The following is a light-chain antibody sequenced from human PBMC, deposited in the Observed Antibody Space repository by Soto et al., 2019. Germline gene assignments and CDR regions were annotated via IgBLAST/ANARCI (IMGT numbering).Light chain of an antibody. CDR2: DVS. Sequence: QSALTQHASVSGSPGQSITISCTGTSSDIGGYNYVSWYQQLPGKVPKLIIYDVSNRPSGVSDRFSGSKSGNAASLTISGLQAEDEADYYCSSYTSTSTLYVFGTGTKVTVL. V-gene: IGLV2-14*03. CDR3: SSYTSTSTLYV. J-gene: IGLJ1*01. CDR1: SSDIGGYNY.